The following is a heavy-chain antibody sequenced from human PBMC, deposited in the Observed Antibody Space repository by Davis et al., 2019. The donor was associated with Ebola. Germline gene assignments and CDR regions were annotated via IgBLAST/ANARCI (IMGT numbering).Heavy chain of an antibody. CDR2: IKQDGSEE. CDR3: ARALHDEVLDY. D-gene: IGHD1-1*01. CDR1: GFTFSSYW. V-gene: IGHV3-7*01. J-gene: IGHJ4*02. Sequence: GESLKISCAASGFTFSSYWMTWVRQAPGKGLEWLANIKQDGSEEYYVDSVKGRFTISRDNTKNSLYLQMDSLRPDDTAIYFCARALHDEVLDYWGQGTPVTVSS.